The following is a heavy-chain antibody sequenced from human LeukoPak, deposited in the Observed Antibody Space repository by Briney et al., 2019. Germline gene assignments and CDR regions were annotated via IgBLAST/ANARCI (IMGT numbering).Heavy chain of an antibody. V-gene: IGHV1-8*01. J-gene: IGHJ6*03. CDR1: GYTFTSCD. CDR3: ARTYGGGGYYYYYYMDV. D-gene: IGHD3-16*01. Sequence: ASVKVSCKASGYTFTSCDINWVRQATGQGLEWMGWMNPNSGNTGYAQKFQGRVTMTRNTSISTAYMELSSLRSEDTAVYYCARTYGGGGYYYYYYMDVWGKGTTVTVSS. CDR2: MNPNSGNT.